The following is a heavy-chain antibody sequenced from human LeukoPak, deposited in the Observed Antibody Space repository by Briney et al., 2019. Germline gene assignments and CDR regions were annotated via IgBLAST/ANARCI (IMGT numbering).Heavy chain of an antibody. CDR1: GFTFSSYS. D-gene: IGHD2-2*01. Sequence: GGSLRLSCAASGFTFSSYSMNWVRQAPGKGLEWVSSISSSSSYIYYADSVKGRFTISRDNAKNSLYLQMNSLRAEDTAVYYCARKTLDCSSTSCYYYYMDVWGKGTTVTVSS. J-gene: IGHJ6*03. V-gene: IGHV3-21*01. CDR3: ARKTLDCSSTSCYYYYMDV. CDR2: ISSSSSYI.